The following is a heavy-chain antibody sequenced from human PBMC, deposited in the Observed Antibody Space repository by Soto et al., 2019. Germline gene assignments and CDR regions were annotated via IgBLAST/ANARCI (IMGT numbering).Heavy chain of an antibody. CDR1: GGTFSSYA. J-gene: IGHJ6*03. CDR3: AKSSGWYLYYYYYMDV. V-gene: IGHV1-69*13. Sequence: VKVSCKASGGTFSSYAISRVRQAPGQGLEWMGGIIPIFGTANYAQKFQGRVTITADESTSTAYMELSSLRSEDTAVYYCAKSSGWYLYYYYYMDVWGKGTTVTVSS. D-gene: IGHD6-19*01. CDR2: IIPIFGTA.